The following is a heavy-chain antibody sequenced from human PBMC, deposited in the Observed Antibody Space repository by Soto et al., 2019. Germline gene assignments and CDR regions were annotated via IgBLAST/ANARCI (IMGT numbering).Heavy chain of an antibody. CDR1: GFTFSSYG. CDR3: AKEGGLSGSYYISSSYYFDY. CDR2: ISYDGSNT. V-gene: IGHV3-30*18. J-gene: IGHJ4*02. Sequence: QVQLVESGGGVVQPGRSLRLSCVASGFTFSSYGMHWVRQAPGKGLEWVAIISYDGSNTYYADSVKGRFTISRDNSKNTVYLQMISLRAEDTSVYYCAKEGGLSGSYYISSSYYFDYWGQGTLVTVSS. D-gene: IGHD1-26*01.